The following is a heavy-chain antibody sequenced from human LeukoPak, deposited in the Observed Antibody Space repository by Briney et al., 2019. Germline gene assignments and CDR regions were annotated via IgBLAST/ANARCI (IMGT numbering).Heavy chain of an antibody. D-gene: IGHD1-1*01. V-gene: IGHV4-34*01. J-gene: IGHJ4*02. CDR2: INHSGST. CDR3: VRVNWNPDY. Sequence: PSETLSLTCAVYGGSFSGYYWSWIRQPPGKGLEWIGEINHSGSTNYSPSLKSRVTISVDTSKNQFSLKMTSVTAADTAVYYCVRVNWNPDYWGQGTLVTVSS. CDR1: GGSFSGYY.